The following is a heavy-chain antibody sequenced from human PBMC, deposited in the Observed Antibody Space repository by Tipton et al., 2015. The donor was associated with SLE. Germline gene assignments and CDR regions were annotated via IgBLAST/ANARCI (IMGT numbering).Heavy chain of an antibody. D-gene: IGHD6-13*01. Sequence: TLSLTCTVSGGSISSGDYYWSWIRQPPGKGLEWIGYIYYSGSTYYNPSLKSRVTISVDTSKNQFSLKLTSVTAADTAVYYCARTGYSSSWLYFQHWGQGTLVTVSS. CDR1: GGSISSGDYY. CDR3: ARTGYSSSWLYFQH. V-gene: IGHV4-30-4*01. J-gene: IGHJ1*01. CDR2: IYYSGST.